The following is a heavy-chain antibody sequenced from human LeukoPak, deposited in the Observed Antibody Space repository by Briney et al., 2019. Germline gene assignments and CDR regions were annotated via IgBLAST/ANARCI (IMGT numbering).Heavy chain of an antibody. CDR2: IYYSGST. CDR1: DGSIGTYY. CDR3: ARGDGSLHFDY. V-gene: IGHV4-59*01. Sequence: SETLSLTCTVSDGSIGTYYWSWIRRPPGKGLEWIGYIYYSGSTNYNPSLKSRVTTSVDTSKNQFSLKLSSVTAADTAVYYCARGDGSLHFDYWGQGTLVTVSS. D-gene: IGHD5-24*01. J-gene: IGHJ4*02.